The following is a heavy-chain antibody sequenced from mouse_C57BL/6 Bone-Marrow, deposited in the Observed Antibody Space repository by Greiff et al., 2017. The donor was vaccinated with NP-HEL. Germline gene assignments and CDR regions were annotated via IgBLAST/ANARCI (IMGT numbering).Heavy chain of an antibody. CDR2: IDPANGNT. CDR1: GFNIKNTY. D-gene: IGHD1-1*01. J-gene: IGHJ2*01. CDR3: ARRDYYGSRGNNY. Sequence: EVQLQESVAELVRPGASVKLSCTASGFNIKNTYMHWVKQRPEQGLEWIGRIDPANGNTKYAPKFQGKATITADTSSNTAYLQLSSLTSEDTAIYYCARRDYYGSRGNNYWGQGTTLTVSS. V-gene: IGHV14-3*01.